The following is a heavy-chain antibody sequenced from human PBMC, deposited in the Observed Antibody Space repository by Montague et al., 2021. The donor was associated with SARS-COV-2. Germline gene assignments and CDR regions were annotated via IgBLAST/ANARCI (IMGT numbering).Heavy chain of an antibody. Sequence: SLRLSCPASGFTFISYDMNWVRQAPGKGLEWVSSISSSSTYIHYADSVKGRVTISRDNAKNLVFLQMNSLRAEDTAVYYCARDYTNFDAFDIWGQGTTVTVSA. V-gene: IGHV3-21*01. J-gene: IGHJ3*02. CDR1: GFTFISYD. D-gene: IGHD2-8*01. CDR2: ISSSSTYI. CDR3: ARDYTNFDAFDI.